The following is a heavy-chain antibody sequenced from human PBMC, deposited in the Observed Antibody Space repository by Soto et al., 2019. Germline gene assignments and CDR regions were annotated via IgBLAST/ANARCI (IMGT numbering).Heavy chain of an antibody. J-gene: IGHJ6*02. CDR1: GFDFSDHG. CDR3: AKDEGRFLRNYFNYGIDV. D-gene: IGHD3-3*01. CDR2: ISYDGTAK. Sequence: QVRLVESGGGVVQPGRSLRLSCAASGFDFSDHGMYWVRQAPGEGLEWVTVISYDGTAKYYKESVKGRFTTSRDNSKKTLYLQIDSLRVEDTAVYYCAKDEGRFLRNYFNYGIDVWGLGTTVTVSS. V-gene: IGHV3-33*03.